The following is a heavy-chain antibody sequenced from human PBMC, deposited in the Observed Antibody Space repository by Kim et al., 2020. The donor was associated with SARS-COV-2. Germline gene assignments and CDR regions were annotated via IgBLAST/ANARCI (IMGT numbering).Heavy chain of an antibody. J-gene: IGHJ5*02. CDR3: ARDSWVGATESGGWFDP. D-gene: IGHD1-26*01. Sequence: SVKVSCKASGGTFSSYAISWVRQAPGQGLEWMGRIIPILGIANYAQKFQGRVTITADKSTSTAYMELSSLRSEDTAVYYCARDSWVGATESGGWFDPWGQGTLVTVSS. V-gene: IGHV1-69*04. CDR2: IIPILGIA. CDR1: GGTFSSYA.